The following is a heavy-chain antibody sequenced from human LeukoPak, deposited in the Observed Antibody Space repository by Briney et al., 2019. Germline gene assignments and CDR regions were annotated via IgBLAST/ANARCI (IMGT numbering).Heavy chain of an antibody. Sequence: PGGSLRLSCAASGFTFSSYWMSWVRQAPGKGLEWVANIKQDGSEKYYADSVKGRFTISRDNSKNTLYLQMNSLRAEDTAVYYCAKGGLGAGSAFDIWGQGTMVTVSS. J-gene: IGHJ3*02. D-gene: IGHD1-26*01. CDR2: IKQDGSEK. CDR3: AKGGLGAGSAFDI. V-gene: IGHV3-7*01. CDR1: GFTFSSYW.